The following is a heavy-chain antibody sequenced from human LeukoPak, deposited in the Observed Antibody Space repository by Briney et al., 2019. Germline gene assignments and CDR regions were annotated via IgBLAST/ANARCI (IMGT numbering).Heavy chain of an antibody. CDR1: GDSVSSNSAA. V-gene: IGHV6-1*01. J-gene: IGHJ4*02. Sequence: SQTLSLTCAISGDSVSSNSAAWNWIRQSPSRGLEWLGRTYYRSKWYNDYAVSVESRITINPDTSMNQFSLQLNSVTPEDTAVYYCARERTPYSSSRFFDYWGQGTLVTVSS. CDR2: TYYRSKWYN. CDR3: ARERTPYSSSRFFDY. D-gene: IGHD6-13*01.